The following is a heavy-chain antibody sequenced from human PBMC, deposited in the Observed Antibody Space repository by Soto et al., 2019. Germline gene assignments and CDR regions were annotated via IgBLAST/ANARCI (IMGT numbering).Heavy chain of an antibody. V-gene: IGHV3-23*01. CDR3: AKPLPYDSGWPLHY. CDR2: FDGSVGDT. D-gene: IGHD6-19*01. J-gene: IGHJ4*02. Sequence: GGSLRLSCAASGFSFSSYAVSWVRQAPGKGLEWVSVFDGSVGDTYYTNSVKGRFTISNDNSKNTLFLQMNSLKAEDTAVYFCAKPLPYDSGWPLHYWGQGTLVTVSS. CDR1: GFSFSSYA.